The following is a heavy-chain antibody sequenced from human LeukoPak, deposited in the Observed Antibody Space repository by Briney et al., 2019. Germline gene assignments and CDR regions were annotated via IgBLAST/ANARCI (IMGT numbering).Heavy chain of an antibody. D-gene: IGHD3-9*01. CDR3: ARENGILTGYYVRESWFDP. Sequence: ASVKVSCKASGYTFTSYDINWVRQATGQGLEWMGWISAYNGNTNYAQKLQGRVTMTTDTSTSTAYMELRSLRSDDTAVYYCARENGILTGYYVRESWFDPWGQGTLVTVSS. V-gene: IGHV1-18*01. CDR2: ISAYNGNT. CDR1: GYTFTSYD. J-gene: IGHJ5*02.